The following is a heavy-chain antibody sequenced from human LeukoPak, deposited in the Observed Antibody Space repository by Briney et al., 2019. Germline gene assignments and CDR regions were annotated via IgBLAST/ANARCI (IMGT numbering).Heavy chain of an antibody. D-gene: IGHD4-23*01. V-gene: IGHV3-74*01. CDR3: ARGRPHGNDY. CDR2: NASDGSST. J-gene: IGHJ4*02. CDR1: GFTFSSYW. Sequence: GGSLRLSCAASGFTFSSYWMNWVRHAPGKGLVWVSRNASDGSSTTYADSVKGRFSISRDNAKNTLYLQMNSLRVEDTAVYYCARGRPHGNDYWGQGTLVTVSS.